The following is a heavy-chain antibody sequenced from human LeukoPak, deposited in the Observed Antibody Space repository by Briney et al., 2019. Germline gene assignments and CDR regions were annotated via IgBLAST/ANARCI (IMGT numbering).Heavy chain of an antibody. CDR1: GFTFTTYW. V-gene: IGHV3-74*01. Sequence: GGSLRLSCAASGFTFTTYWMHWVRQAPGKGLEWVSRIKGDEMTTNYADSVKGRFTISRDNAKNSLYLQMNSLRAEDTALYHCARGGSTDPLDYWGQGTLVTVSS. J-gene: IGHJ4*02. CDR2: IKGDEMTT. CDR3: ARGGSTDPLDY.